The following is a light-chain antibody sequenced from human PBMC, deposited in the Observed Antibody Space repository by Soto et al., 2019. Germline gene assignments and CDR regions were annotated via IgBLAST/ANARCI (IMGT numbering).Light chain of an antibody. CDR1: QSVSTY. CDR2: DAS. CDR3: QQTYRTPWT. Sequence: DIQMIQSPSSLSASIGERVTITCRASQSVSTYLNWYQQKPGKVAELLMFDASSLQREVPSRFSGSGSGTDFSLTISSVQPEDFATYYCQQTYRTPWTFGQGTKV. V-gene: IGKV1-39*01. J-gene: IGKJ1*01.